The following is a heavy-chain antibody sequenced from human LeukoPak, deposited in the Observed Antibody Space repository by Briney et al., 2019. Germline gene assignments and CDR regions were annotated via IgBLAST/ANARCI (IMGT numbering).Heavy chain of an antibody. CDR1: GYTFTGYY. J-gene: IGHJ4*02. Sequence: EASVKVSCKASGYTFTGYYMHWVRQAPGQGLEWMGWINPNSGGTNYAQKFQGRVTMTRDTSISTAYMELSRLRSDDTAVYYCARSLPGRFLGEIWDYWGQGTLVTVSS. D-gene: IGHD3-16*01. CDR2: INPNSGGT. V-gene: IGHV1-2*02. CDR3: ARSLPGRFLGEIWDY.